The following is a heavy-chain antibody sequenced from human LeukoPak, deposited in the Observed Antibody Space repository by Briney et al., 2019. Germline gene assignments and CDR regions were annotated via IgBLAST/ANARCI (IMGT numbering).Heavy chain of an antibody. D-gene: IGHD2-15*01. J-gene: IGHJ4*02. V-gene: IGHV5-51*01. CDR3: ARRGPVAENGYYFDS. CDR2: IYPGDSDT. Sequence: GESLKISCKGSGYSFTTFWIGWVRQMPGKGLEWVGIIYPGDSDTRYGPSFQGQVTISVDRSISTAYLKWSSLKASDTAIYYCARRGPVAENGYYFDSWGQGTLVTVSS. CDR1: GYSFTTFW.